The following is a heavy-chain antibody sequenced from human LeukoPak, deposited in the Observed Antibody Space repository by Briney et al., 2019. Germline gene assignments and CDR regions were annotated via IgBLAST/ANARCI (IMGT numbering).Heavy chain of an antibody. CDR1: GYSFNSHW. D-gene: IGHD3-16*01. V-gene: IGHV5-51*01. CDR2: IYPGDSDT. Sequence: GESLKISCKGSGYSFNSHWIGWVRQMPGKGLEWMGIIYPGDSDTRYSPSFQDQVTISADKSISTAYLQWSSLKASYTAMYFCGGGSSSYSFDYGGKGTRVTVPS. J-gene: IGHJ4*02. CDR3: GGGSSSYSFDY.